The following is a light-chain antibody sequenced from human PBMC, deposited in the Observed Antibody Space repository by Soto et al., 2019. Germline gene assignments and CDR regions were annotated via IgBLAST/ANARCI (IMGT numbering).Light chain of an antibody. CDR3: QQYYSSVVT. Sequence: DIVMTQSPDSLAVSLGERATINCKSNQSILSSSNNKNSLAWFQQQPGQPPKLLIYWASTRESGVPDRFSGSGSGTDFTLTISSLQAEDVAVYYCQQYYSSVVTFGQGTRLEIK. J-gene: IGKJ5*01. V-gene: IGKV4-1*01. CDR1: QSILSSSNNKNS. CDR2: WAS.